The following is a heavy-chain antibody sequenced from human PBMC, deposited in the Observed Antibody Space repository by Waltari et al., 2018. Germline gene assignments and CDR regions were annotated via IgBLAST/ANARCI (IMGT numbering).Heavy chain of an antibody. J-gene: IGHJ4*02. CDR1: GFSFSSYW. CDR3: ARDEILTGYYSEYYFDY. D-gene: IGHD3-9*01. Sequence: EVQLVESGGGLVQPGGSLSLSCPASGFSFSSYWMCWVRQAPGKGRGGLANIKQDGSEKYYVDSVKGRFTISRDNAKNSLYLQMNSLRAEDTAVYYCARDEILTGYYSEYYFDYWGQGTLVTVSS. CDR2: IKQDGSEK. V-gene: IGHV3-7*03.